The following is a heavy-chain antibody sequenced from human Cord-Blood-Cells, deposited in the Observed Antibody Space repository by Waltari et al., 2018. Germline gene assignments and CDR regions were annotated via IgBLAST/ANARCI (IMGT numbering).Heavy chain of an antibody. J-gene: IGHJ5*02. CDR3: ARDTRPHLIVGANWFDP. V-gene: IGHV3-21*01. CDR1: GFTFSSYS. D-gene: IGHD1-26*01. Sequence: EVQLVESGGGLVKPGGSLRLSCAASGFTFSSYSMNWVRQAPGKGLEWVPSISSSSSYIYYADSVKCRFTIARDNAKNSLYLQMNSLRAEDTAVYYCARDTRPHLIVGANWFDPWGQGTLVTVSS. CDR2: ISSSSSYI.